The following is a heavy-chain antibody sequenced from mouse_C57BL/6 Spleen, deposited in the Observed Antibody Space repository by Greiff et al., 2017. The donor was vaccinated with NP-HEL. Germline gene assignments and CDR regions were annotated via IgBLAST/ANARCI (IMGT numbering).Heavy chain of an antibody. Sequence: DVHLVESGGDLVKPGGSLKLSCAASGFTFSSYGMSWVRQTPDKRLEWVATISSGGSYTYYPASVKGRFTIYRDNAKNTLYPQMSSLKSEDTAMYYCARRTGTDDGYFDYWGQGTTLTVSS. CDR2: ISSGGSYT. J-gene: IGHJ2*01. V-gene: IGHV5-6*02. D-gene: IGHD4-1*01. CDR1: GFTFSSYG. CDR3: ARRTGTDDGYFDY.